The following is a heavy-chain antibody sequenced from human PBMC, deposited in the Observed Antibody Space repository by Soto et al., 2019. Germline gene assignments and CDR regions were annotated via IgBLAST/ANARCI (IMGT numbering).Heavy chain of an antibody. CDR1: GGSISSSSYY. CDR3: ASKQLVHYYYGMDV. D-gene: IGHD6-13*01. V-gene: IGHV4-39*01. J-gene: IGHJ6*02. Sequence: SETLSLTCTVSGGSISSSSYYWGWFRQPPGKGLEWIGSIYYSGSTYYNPSLKSRVTISVDTSKNQFSLKLSSVTAADTAGYYCASKQLVHYYYGMDVWGQGTTVT. CDR2: IYYSGST.